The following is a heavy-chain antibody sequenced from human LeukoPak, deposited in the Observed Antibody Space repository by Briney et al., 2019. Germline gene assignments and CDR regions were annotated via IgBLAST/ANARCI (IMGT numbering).Heavy chain of an antibody. CDR3: ARDGYNPFDY. D-gene: IGHD5-24*01. Sequence: GGSLRLSCAASGFTFSSYAMHWVRQAPGKGLEWVSVISCDGSNTYYADSVKGRFTISRDNSKNTLYLQMNSLRADDTAVYYCARDGYNPFDYWGQGTLVTVSS. CDR1: GFTFSSYA. V-gene: IGHV3-30*04. J-gene: IGHJ4*02. CDR2: ISCDGSNT.